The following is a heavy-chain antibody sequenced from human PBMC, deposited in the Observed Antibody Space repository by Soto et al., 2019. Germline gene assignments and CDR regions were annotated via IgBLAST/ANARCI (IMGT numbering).Heavy chain of an antibody. CDR2: IHYSGST. CDR3: ARGVTIFQMANSNLDI. Sequence: QVQLQESGPELVKPSQTLYLTCTVSGGSISSGGYYWSWIRQHPQKGLEWIGHIHYSGSTSYNPSLKRRVTVSGDTSKSQCSLRLTSVTAADTAVYYCARGVTIFQMANSNLDIWGQGTLVTVSS. V-gene: IGHV4-31*03. CDR1: GGSISSGGYY. D-gene: IGHD3-3*01. J-gene: IGHJ4*02.